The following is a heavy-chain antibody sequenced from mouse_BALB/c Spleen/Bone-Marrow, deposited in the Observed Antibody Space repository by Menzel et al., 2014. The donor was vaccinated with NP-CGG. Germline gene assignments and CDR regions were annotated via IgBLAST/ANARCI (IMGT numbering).Heavy chain of an antibody. CDR2: IDPANGNT. J-gene: IGHJ3*01. CDR3: ASYYHGSSSFAY. Sequence: EVQLVESGAELVKPGASVKLSCTASGFNIKDTYMHWVKQRPEQGLEWIGRIDPANGNTKYDPKFQGKATITADTSSNTAYLQLSSLTSEDTAVYYCASYYHGSSSFAYWGQGTMVTVSA. V-gene: IGHV14-3*02. D-gene: IGHD1-1*01. CDR1: GFNIKDTY.